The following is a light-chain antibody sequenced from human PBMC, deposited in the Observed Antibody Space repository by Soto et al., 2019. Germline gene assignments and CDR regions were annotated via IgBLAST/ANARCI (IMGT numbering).Light chain of an antibody. V-gene: IGKV1-5*03. Sequence: DIQMTQSPSTLSGSVGDRVTITCRASQTISSWLAWYQQKPGKAPKLLIYKASTLKSGVPSRFSGSGSGTEFTLTISSLQPEDFATYFCQQSYNKPRTFGQGTKVDIK. CDR2: KAS. J-gene: IGKJ1*01. CDR3: QQSYNKPRT. CDR1: QTISSW.